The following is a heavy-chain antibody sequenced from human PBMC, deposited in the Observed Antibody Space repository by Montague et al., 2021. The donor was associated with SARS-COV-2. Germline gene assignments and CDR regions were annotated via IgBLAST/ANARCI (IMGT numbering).Heavy chain of an antibody. D-gene: IGHD4/OR15-4a*01. V-gene: IGHV4-4*07. CDR1: GGPITTYY. CDR3: ARDASSANSPANNWFDS. Sequence: SETLSLTCSVSGGPITTYYWSWVRQPAGKGLEWIGRLSTSGSTNYNPSRKSRVTMSLDTSKNQVSLKLSSVTAADTAVYYCARDASSANSPANNWFDSWGQGTLVTVSS. CDR2: LSTSGST. J-gene: IGHJ5*01.